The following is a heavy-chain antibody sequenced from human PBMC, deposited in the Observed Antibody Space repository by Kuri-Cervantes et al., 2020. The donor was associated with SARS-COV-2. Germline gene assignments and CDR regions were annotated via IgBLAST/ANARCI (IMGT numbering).Heavy chain of an antibody. Sequence: GSLRLSCAVSGYSISSGYYWGWIRQPPGKGLEWIGSIYHSGSTYYNPPLKSRVTISVDTSKNQFSLKLSSVTAADTAVYYCARDLRGTKKKYYYYGMDVWGQGTTVTVSS. CDR3: ARDLRGTKKKYYYYGMDV. V-gene: IGHV4-38-2*02. J-gene: IGHJ6*02. CDR2: IYHSGST. CDR1: GYSISSGYY.